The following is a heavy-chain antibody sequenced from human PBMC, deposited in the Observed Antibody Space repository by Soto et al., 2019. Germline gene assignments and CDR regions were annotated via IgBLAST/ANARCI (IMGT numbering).Heavy chain of an antibody. CDR3: ARGYSSSASLIDY. CDR2: IYYSGST. J-gene: IGHJ4*02. D-gene: IGHD6-6*01. V-gene: IGHV4-59*01. CDR1: GGSISSYY. Sequence: QVQLQESGPGLVKPSETLSLTCTVSGGSISSYYWSWIRQPPGKGLEWIGYIYYSGSTNYNPSLMSRVTISVDTSKNQFSLKLSSVTAADTAVYYCARGYSSSASLIDYWGQGTLVTVSS.